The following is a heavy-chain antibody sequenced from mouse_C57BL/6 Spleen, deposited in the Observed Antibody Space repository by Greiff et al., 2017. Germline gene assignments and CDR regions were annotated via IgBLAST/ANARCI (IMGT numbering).Heavy chain of an antibody. CDR1: GYTFTSYW. V-gene: IGHV1-69*01. CDR3: ARSGTGPAWFAY. CDR2: IDPSDSYT. J-gene: IGHJ3*01. D-gene: IGHD3-1*01. Sequence: VQLQQPGAELVMPGASVKLSCKASGYTFTSYWMHWVKQRPGQGLEWIGEIDPSDSYTNYNQQFKGKSTLTVDKASSTAYMQLSSLTSEDSAVYYCARSGTGPAWFAYWGQGTLVTVSA.